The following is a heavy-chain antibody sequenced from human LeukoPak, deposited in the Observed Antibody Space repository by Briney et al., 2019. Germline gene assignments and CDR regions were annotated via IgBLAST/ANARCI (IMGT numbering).Heavy chain of an antibody. J-gene: IGHJ4*02. V-gene: IGHV3-23*01. CDR2: ISGSGGST. Sequence: GGSLRLSCAASGFTFSSYAMSWVRQAPGKGLEWVSAISGSGGSTYYADSVKGRFTISRDNSKNTLYLQMNSLRAEDTAVYYCAKDRTSYYYGSGSYYLDWGQGTLVTVSS. CDR3: AKDRTSYYYGSGSYYLD. CDR1: GFTFSSYA. D-gene: IGHD3-10*01.